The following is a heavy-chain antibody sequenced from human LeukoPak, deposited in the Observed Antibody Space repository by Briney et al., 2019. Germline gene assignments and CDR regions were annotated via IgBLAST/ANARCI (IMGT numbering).Heavy chain of an antibody. CDR3: AKDFRGGYNLLGAFDI. Sequence: GGSLRLSCAASGFTFSSYSMNWVRQAPGKGLEWVSYISSSSSTIYYADSAKGRFTISRDNAKNSLYLQMNSLRAEDTALYYCAKDFRGGYNLLGAFDIWGQGTMVTVSS. V-gene: IGHV3-48*04. J-gene: IGHJ3*02. CDR2: ISSSSSTI. CDR1: GFTFSSYS. D-gene: IGHD5-24*01.